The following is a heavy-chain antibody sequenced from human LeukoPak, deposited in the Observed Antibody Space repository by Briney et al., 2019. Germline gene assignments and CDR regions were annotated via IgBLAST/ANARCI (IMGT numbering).Heavy chain of an antibody. CDR1: GYTFTSND. V-gene: IGHV1-8*01. CDR2: MNPNSGNT. D-gene: IGHD6-13*01. Sequence: GASVKVSCKASGYTFTSNDINWVRRATGQGLEWMGWMNPNSGNTGYAQKFQGRVAMTRNTSISTAYMKLSSLRSEDTAVYYCARGTVCGSGGKCSGSWYYDYWGQGTLVTVSS. CDR3: ARGTVCGSGGKCSGSWYYDY. J-gene: IGHJ4*02.